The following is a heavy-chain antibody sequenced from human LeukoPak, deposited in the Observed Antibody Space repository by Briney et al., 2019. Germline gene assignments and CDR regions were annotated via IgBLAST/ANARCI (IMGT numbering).Heavy chain of an antibody. V-gene: IGHV1-2*06. CDR2: INPNSGGT. Sequence: ASVKVSCKTSGYTFTSYDINWVRQAPGQGLEWMGRINPNSGGTNYAQKFQGRVTMTRDTSISTAYMELSRLRSDDTAVYYCARVKRSVDTPNFDYWGQGALVTVSS. CDR3: ARVKRSVDTPNFDY. J-gene: IGHJ4*02. CDR1: GYTFTSYD.